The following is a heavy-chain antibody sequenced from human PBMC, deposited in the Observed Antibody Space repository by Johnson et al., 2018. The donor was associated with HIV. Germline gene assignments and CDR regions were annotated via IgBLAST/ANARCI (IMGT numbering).Heavy chain of an antibody. V-gene: IGHV3-7*05. D-gene: IGHD3-9*01. Sequence: VQLVESGGGLVQPGGSLRLSCAGSGFIFRTHWIHWVRQPPGKGLEWVATIRQDGSEKFYVDSVKGRFTISRDNSKNTLYLQMNSLRAEDTAVYYCANLGRYFDWFPTTNDAFDIWGQGTMVTVSS. CDR2: IRQDGSEK. CDR1: GFIFRTHW. CDR3: ANLGRYFDWFPTTNDAFDI. J-gene: IGHJ3*02.